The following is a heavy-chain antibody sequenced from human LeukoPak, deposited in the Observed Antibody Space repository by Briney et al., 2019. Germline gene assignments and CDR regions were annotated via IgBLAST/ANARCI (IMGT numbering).Heavy chain of an antibody. CDR2: LYSDGNT. V-gene: IGHV3-53*01. J-gene: IGHJ4*02. CDR1: GLTFWNSA. D-gene: IGHD1-14*01. Sequence: PGGSLRLSCAASGLTFWNSAMTWVRQAPGKGLEWVSVLYSDGNTKYADSVQGRFTISRDNSKNTLYLEMNSLSPDDTAVYYCARGVEPLAANTLAYWGQGTLVTVSS. CDR3: ARGVEPLAANTLAY.